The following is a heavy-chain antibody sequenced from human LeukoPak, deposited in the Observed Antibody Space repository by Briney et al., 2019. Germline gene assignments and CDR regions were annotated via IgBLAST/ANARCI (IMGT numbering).Heavy chain of an antibody. D-gene: IGHD5-12*01. J-gene: IGHJ4*02. CDR1: GFSFSNYG. CDR2: ISYDGSNK. V-gene: IGHV3-30*03. Sequence: GGSLRLSCAASGFSFSNYGMHWVRQAPGKGLEWVAVISYDGSNKFYADSVKGRFTISRDNSKNTLYPQMNSLRAEDTAVYYCARDGYSGYDFYFDYWGQGSLVTVSS. CDR3: ARDGYSGYDFYFDY.